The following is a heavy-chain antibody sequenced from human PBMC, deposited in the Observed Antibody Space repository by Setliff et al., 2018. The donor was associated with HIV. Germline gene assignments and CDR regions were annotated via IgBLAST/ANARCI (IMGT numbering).Heavy chain of an antibody. Sequence: LRLSCAASGFTFSNYWMNWVRQAPGKGLEWVADIKQDGGEENYVDSVKGRFTISRDNAKNSLFLQMNSLRVEDTAVYYCARTREQWVVREFDYWGQGMLVTVSS. CDR2: IKQDGGEE. CDR1: GFTFSNYW. CDR3: ARTREQWVVREFDY. J-gene: IGHJ4*02. D-gene: IGHD6-19*01. V-gene: IGHV3-7*01.